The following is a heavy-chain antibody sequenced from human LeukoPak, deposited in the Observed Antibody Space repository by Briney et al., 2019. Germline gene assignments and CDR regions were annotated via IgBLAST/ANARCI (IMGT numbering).Heavy chain of an antibody. CDR3: AELGITMIGGV. Sequence: GGSLRLSCAASGFTFSSYEMNWVRQAPGKGLEWVSYVSSSGSTIYYADSVKGRFTISRGNAKNSLYLQMNSLRAEDTAVYYCAELGITMIGGVWGKGTTVTISS. D-gene: IGHD3-10*02. CDR2: VSSSGSTI. V-gene: IGHV3-48*03. J-gene: IGHJ6*04. CDR1: GFTFSSYE.